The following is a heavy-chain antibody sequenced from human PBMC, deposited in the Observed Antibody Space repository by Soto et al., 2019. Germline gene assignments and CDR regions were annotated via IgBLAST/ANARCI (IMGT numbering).Heavy chain of an antibody. CDR1: GFTFSSYG. Sequence: LRLSCAASGFTFSSYGMHWVRQAPGKGLEWVAVIPYDGSNKYYADSVKGRFTISRDNSKNTLYLQMNSLRAEDTAVYYCAAQSSSGWYEFDYWGQGTLVTVSS. J-gene: IGHJ4*02. CDR3: AAQSSSGWYEFDY. CDR2: IPYDGSNK. V-gene: IGHV3-30*03. D-gene: IGHD6-19*01.